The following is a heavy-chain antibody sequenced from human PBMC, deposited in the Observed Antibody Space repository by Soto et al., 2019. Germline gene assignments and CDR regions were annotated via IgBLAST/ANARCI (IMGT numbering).Heavy chain of an antibody. Sequence: PSETLSLTCTVSGGSISSYYWSWIRQPPGKGLEWIGYIYYSGSTNYNPSLKSRVTISVDTSKNQFSLKLNSVTAADTAVYYCARSTGYHGSGSYCFDYWGQGSLVTVSS. D-gene: IGHD3-10*01. CDR2: IYYSGST. V-gene: IGHV4-59*12. CDR1: GGSISSYY. J-gene: IGHJ4*02. CDR3: ARSTGYHGSGSYCFDY.